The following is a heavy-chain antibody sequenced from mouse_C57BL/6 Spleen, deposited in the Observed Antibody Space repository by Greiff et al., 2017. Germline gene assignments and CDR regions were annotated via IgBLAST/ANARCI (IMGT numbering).Heavy chain of an antibody. CDR3: ASGYRAWFAY. V-gene: IGHV3-1*01. J-gene: IGHJ3*01. CDR1: GYSITSGYD. CDR2: ISYSGST. D-gene: IGHD2-12*01. Sequence: VQLKESGPGMVKPSQSLSLTCTVTGYSITSGYDWHWIRHFPGNKLEWMGYISYSGSTNYNPSLKSRISITHDTSKNHFFLQLNSVTTEDTATYYCASGYRAWFAYWGQGTLVTVSA.